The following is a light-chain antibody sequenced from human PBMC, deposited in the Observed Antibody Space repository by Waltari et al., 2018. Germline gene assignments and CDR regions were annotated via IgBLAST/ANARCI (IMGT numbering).Light chain of an antibody. Sequence: EIVLTQSPGTLSLSPGERATLSCRASQSVSSNYLACNQQRPGQAPRLLIHGSSSRATGIPDRFSGSGSGTDFTLTISRLEPEDFAVYYCQQYGRSWNTFGQGTKLEIK. CDR1: QSVSSNY. J-gene: IGKJ2*01. CDR3: QQYGRSWNT. CDR2: GSS. V-gene: IGKV3-20*01.